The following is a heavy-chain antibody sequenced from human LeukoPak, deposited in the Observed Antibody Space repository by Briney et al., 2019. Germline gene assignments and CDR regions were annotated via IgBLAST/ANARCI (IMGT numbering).Heavy chain of an antibody. J-gene: IGHJ4*02. D-gene: IGHD6-19*01. CDR3: AREIVSAVAGNFDY. CDR2: IASSDRTR. V-gene: IGHV3-48*03. CDR1: GLTFSTYE. Sequence: PGGSLRLSCAASGLTFSTYEMNWVRQAPGKGLEWVSYIASSDRTRTYADSVKGRFTISRDNAKNSLYLETNSLRAEDTALYYCAREIVSAVAGNFDYWGQGTLVTVSS.